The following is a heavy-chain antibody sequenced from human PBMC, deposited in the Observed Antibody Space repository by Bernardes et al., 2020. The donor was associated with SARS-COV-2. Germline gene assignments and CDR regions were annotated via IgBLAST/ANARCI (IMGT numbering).Heavy chain of an antibody. CDR2: FSGSGGDT. Sequence: GILRLSCAASGFTFSSYAMSWVRQAPGKGLEWVSGFSGSGGDTYYADSVKGRFTISRDNSKNTLFLQMNRLRGEDTAIYYCSRYISGSYQYYYYGMDVWGQGTTVTVSS. CDR3: SRYISGSYQYYYYGMDV. V-gene: IGHV3-23*01. J-gene: IGHJ6*02. CDR1: GFTFSSYA. D-gene: IGHD3-10*01.